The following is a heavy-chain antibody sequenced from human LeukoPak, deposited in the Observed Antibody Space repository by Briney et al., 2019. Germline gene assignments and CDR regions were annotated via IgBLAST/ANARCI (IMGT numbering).Heavy chain of an antibody. Sequence: GGSLGLSCAASGFTFSNYVMSWVRQAPGKRLEWVSLIYSGGSTYYADSVKGRFTISRDNSKNTLDLQMNSLRAEDTAVYYCARSVGATMRKNLYFDYWGQGTLVTVSS. J-gene: IGHJ4*02. V-gene: IGHV3-53*01. CDR1: GFTFSNYV. CDR3: ARSVGATMRKNLYFDY. CDR2: IYSGGST. D-gene: IGHD1-26*01.